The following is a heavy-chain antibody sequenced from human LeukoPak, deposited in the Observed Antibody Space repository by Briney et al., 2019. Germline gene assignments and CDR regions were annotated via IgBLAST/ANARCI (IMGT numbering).Heavy chain of an antibody. J-gene: IGHJ5*02. CDR3: ARDFAVFGMYNWFDP. CDR1: GYSFDPYC. D-gene: IGHD3-3*01. CDR2: ISTYNGDT. Sequence: WAAVKVPCQACGYSFDPYCIHWMRQAPGQGVEWVGWISTYNGDTNYAQNLQGRLTVTTDTSTTTVFMELRSLKSDDTALYFCARDFAVFGMYNWFDPWGQGTLVTVSS. V-gene: IGHV1-18*01.